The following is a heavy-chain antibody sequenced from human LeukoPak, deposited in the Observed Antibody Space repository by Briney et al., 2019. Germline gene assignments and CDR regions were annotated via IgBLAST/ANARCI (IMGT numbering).Heavy chain of an antibody. CDR3: ARDVALDSSGYYSDY. D-gene: IGHD3-22*01. V-gene: IGHV3-30*02. CDR1: GFTFSSYG. J-gene: IGHJ4*02. CDR2: IRYDGSNK. Sequence: GGSLRLSCAASGFTFSSYGMHWVRQAPGKGLEWVAFIRYDGSNKYYADSVKGRFTISRDNSKNTLYLQMNSLRAEDTAVYYCARDVALDSSGYYSDYWGQGTLVTVSS.